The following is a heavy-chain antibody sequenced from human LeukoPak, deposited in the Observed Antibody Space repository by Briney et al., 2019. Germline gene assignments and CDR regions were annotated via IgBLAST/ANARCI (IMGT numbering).Heavy chain of an antibody. V-gene: IGHV4-4*07. J-gene: IGHJ6*03. CDR2: IYTSGST. Sequence: SETLSLTCTVSGGSISSYYRSWIRQPAGKGLEWIGRIYTSGSTNYNPSLKSRVTISVDKSKNQFSLKLSSVTAADTAVYYCARLSRSGYYMDVWGKGTTVTVSS. CDR3: ARLSRSGYYMDV. D-gene: IGHD3-3*01. CDR1: GGSISSYY.